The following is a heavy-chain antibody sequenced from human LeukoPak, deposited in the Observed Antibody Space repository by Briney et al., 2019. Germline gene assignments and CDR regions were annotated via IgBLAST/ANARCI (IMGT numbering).Heavy chain of an antibody. V-gene: IGHV4-59*01. J-gene: IGHJ6*03. CDR1: DDSITMYY. D-gene: IGHD4-11*01. CDR2: VDHTGST. CDR3: ARGRVSSSTWYSTYYYYFYMDV. Sequence: SETLSLTCTVSDDSITMYYWTWIRQPPGKGLEWIGYVDHTGSTKFNPSLNGRVSISRDTSKNLFSLRLRSVTAADTAVYFCARGRVSSSTWYSTYYYYFYMDVWGKGTTVTVSS.